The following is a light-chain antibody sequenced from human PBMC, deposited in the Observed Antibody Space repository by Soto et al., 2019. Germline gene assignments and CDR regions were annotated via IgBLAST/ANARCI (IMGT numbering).Light chain of an antibody. J-gene: IGLJ3*02. CDR3: ASWDDSLSAVL. V-gene: IGLV1-40*01. Sequence: QSVLTQPPSVSGAPGQRVTISCTGSSSNIGAHYDVHWYQQLPGTAPKLLIYGNSNRPSGVPDRFSGSKSGTSASLAISGLRSEDEADYYCASWDDSLSAVLFGGGTKLTVL. CDR2: GNS. CDR1: SSNIGAHYD.